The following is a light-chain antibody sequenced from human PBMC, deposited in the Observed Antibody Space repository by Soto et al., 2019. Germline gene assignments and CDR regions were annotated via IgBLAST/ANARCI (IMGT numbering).Light chain of an antibody. CDR1: SSDVGRYNL. Sequence: QSALTQPASVSGSPGQSLSISCTGASSDVGRYNLVSWYQQHPGKDPKLIIYEVAKRPSGVSHRFSGSRSGNTASLTISGLQAEDEADYYCCSYAGSDDVFGTGTKLTVL. V-gene: IGLV2-23*02. J-gene: IGLJ1*01. CDR2: EVA. CDR3: CSYAGSDDV.